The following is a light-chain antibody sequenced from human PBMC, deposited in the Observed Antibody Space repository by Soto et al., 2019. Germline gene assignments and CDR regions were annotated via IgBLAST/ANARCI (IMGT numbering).Light chain of an antibody. CDR1: QSVGSF. Sequence: EIVMTQSPATLSVSPGERATLSCRASQSVGSFLAWYQQKPGQAPRLLIYDTSIRATGIPARFSGGGSGTDFTLTISRLEPEDFAVYYCQQFSSYPLTFGGGTKVDIK. J-gene: IGKJ4*01. V-gene: IGKV3-11*01. CDR3: QQFSSYPLT. CDR2: DTS.